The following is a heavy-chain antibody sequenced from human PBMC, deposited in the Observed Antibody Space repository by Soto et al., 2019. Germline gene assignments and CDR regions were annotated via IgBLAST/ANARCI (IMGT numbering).Heavy chain of an antibody. CDR2: IIPIFGTP. CDR1: GGTFSSYG. D-gene: IGHD5-18*01. J-gene: IGHJ4*02. CDR3: ARPLERGYTYGFIY. Sequence: QVQLVQSGAEVKKPGSSVKASCKASGGTFSSYGISWVRQAPGQGLEWMGGIIPIFGTPNYAQQFQGRVTITADESTRTAYMELSSLRSDDTAVYYCARPLERGYTYGFIYWGQGTLVTVSS. V-gene: IGHV1-69*01.